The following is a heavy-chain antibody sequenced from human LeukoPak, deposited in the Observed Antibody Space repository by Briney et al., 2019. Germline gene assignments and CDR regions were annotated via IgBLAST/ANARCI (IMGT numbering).Heavy chain of an antibody. CDR3: TTFYTRLTDY. J-gene: IGHJ4*02. CDR1: GYTFTGYY. V-gene: IGHV1-2*02. Sequence: GASVKVSCKASGYTFTGYYMHWVRQAPGQGLEWMGWINPNSGGTNYAQKFQGSVTMTRDTSISTAYMELSSLRAEDTAVYYCTTFYTRLTDYWGQGTLVTVSS. D-gene: IGHD2/OR15-2a*01. CDR2: INPNSGGT.